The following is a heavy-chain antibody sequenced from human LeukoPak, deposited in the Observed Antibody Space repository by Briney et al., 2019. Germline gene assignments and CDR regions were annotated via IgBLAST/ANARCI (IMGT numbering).Heavy chain of an antibody. CDR3: ARDPVDTAMVTFWFDP. V-gene: IGHV4-4*07. J-gene: IGHJ5*02. CDR1: GGSISSYY. D-gene: IGHD5-18*01. CDR2: IYTSGST. Sequence: SETLSLTCTVSGGSISSYYWSWIRQPAGKGLEWIGRIYTSGSTNYNPSLKSRVTMSVDTSKNQFSLKLSSVTAADTAVYYCARDPVDTAMVTFWFDPWGQGTLVTVSS.